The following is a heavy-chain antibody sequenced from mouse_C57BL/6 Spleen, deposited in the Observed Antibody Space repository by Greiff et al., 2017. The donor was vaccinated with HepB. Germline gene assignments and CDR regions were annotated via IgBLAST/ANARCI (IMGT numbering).Heavy chain of an antibody. CDR2: ISYDGSN. J-gene: IGHJ1*03. CDR3: ARRRATGTGWYFDV. CDR1: GYSITSGYY. D-gene: IGHD4-1*02. Sequence: EVKLQESGPGLVKPSQSLSLTCSVTGYSITSGYYWNWIRQFPGNKLEWMGYISYDGSNNYNPSLKNRISITRDTSKNQFFLKLNSVTTEDTATYYCARRRATGTGWYFDVWGTGTTVTVSS. V-gene: IGHV3-6*01.